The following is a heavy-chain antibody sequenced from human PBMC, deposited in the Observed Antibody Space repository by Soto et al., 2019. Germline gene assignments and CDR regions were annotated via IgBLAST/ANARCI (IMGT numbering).Heavy chain of an antibody. CDR2: FSGSGAST. D-gene: IGHD1-26*01. CDR1: GFTFSSYA. J-gene: IGHJ4*02. V-gene: IGHV3-23*01. CDR3: AKHNTGNYHGGFDY. Sequence: EVQLLESGGGLVQPGGSLRLSCAASGFTFSSYAMSWVRQAPGRGLEWVSTFSGSGASTYYADSVKGRFTISSDNSKNTLFLQMNSLRAEDTALYYCAKHNTGNYHGGFDYWGQGTLVTVSS.